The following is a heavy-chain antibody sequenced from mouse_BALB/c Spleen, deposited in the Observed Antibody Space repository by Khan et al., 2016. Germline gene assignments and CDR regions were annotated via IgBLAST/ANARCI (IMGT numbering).Heavy chain of an antibody. CDR3: ARPITTAKAMDY. CDR1: GYSFTGYY. J-gene: IGHJ4*01. Sequence: VQLKQSGPDLVKPGASVKISCKASGYSFTGYYMHWVKQSHGKSLEWIGRVNPNNGGTSYNQKFKGKAILTVDKSSSKAYMELRSLTSEDSAVCCGARPITTAKAMDYWGQGTSVTVSS. CDR2: VNPNNGGT. V-gene: IGHV1-22*01. D-gene: IGHD1-2*01.